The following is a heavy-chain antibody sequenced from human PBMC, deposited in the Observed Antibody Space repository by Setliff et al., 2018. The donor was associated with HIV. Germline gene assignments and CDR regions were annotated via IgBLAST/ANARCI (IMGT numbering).Heavy chain of an antibody. CDR2: FYYSGTT. CDR1: GASITTNSYY. CDR3: ARFVLAWFDFSTGAVEVTDPYAFDF. Sequence: SETLSLTCAVSGASITTNSYYWGWIRQTPEKGLEWIGDFYYSGTTYYNPSLKSRATISVDTYQTQFSLRLSSVTAADTAVYHCARFVLAWFDFSTGAVEVTDPYAFDFWGQGILVTVSS. J-gene: IGHJ4*02. V-gene: IGHV4-39*01. D-gene: IGHD2-21*02.